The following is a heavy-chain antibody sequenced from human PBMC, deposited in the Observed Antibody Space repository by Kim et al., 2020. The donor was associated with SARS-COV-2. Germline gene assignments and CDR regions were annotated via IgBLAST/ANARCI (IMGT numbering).Heavy chain of an antibody. V-gene: IGHV3-21*01. D-gene: IGHD6-19*01. CDR3: ARAPGYSSGWFGLFDY. Sequence: GGSLRLSCAASGFTFSSYSMNWVRQAPGKGLEWVSSISSSSSYIYYADSVKGRFTISRDNAKNSLYLQMNSLRAEDTAVYYCARAPGYSSGWFGLFDYWGQGTLVTVSS. J-gene: IGHJ4*02. CDR1: GFTFSSYS. CDR2: ISSSSSYI.